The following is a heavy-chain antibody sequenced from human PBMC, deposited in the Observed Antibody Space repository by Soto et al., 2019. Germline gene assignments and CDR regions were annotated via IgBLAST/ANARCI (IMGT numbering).Heavy chain of an antibody. J-gene: IGHJ4*02. V-gene: IGHV4-61*08. Sequence: QVQLQESGPGLVKPSGTLSLTCSVSGDSVSSDAYYWTWIRQPPGQTLEWVGFILSSGGTSTNPSLRSRFSMSVDTSRNQFSMRLTSVSAADTGVYFCAKGFRSGLYVDSWGRGTLVTVSS. CDR3: AKGFRSGLYVDS. CDR2: ILSSGGT. D-gene: IGHD6-19*01. CDR1: GDSVSSDAYY.